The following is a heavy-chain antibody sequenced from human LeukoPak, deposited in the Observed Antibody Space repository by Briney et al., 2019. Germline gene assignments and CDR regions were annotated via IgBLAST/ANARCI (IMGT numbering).Heavy chain of an antibody. CDR3: ARSGYSSSWYDY. CDR1: GYTFTSYA. J-gene: IGHJ4*02. V-gene: IGHV1-3*01. Sequence: ASVKVSCKASGYTFTSYAMHWVRQAPGRRLEWMGWINAGNGNTKYSQKFQGRVTITRDTSASTVYMELSSLRSEDTAVYYCARSGYSSSWYDYWGQGTLVTVSS. CDR2: INAGNGNT. D-gene: IGHD6-13*01.